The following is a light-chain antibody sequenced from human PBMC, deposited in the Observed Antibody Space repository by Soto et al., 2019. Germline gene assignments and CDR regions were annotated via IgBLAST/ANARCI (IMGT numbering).Light chain of an antibody. V-gene: IGLV2-14*01. CDR3: SSYTSSSTPRV. CDR2: EVS. CDR1: SSDVGGYNY. Sequence: QSALTQPASVSGSPGQSITISCTGTSSDVGGYNYVSWYQQHPGKAPKLMIYEVSNRPSGVSNRFSGSKSGNTVSLTISGLQAEDEADYYCSSYTSSSTPRVFGTGTKVTVL. J-gene: IGLJ1*01.